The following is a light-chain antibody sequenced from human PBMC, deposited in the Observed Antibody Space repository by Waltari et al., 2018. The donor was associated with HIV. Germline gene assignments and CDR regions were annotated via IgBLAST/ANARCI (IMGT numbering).Light chain of an antibody. CDR2: GAS. Sequence: EVALTQSPGTLSSSPGERATLSCRASQSVSSTYLAWYQQKPGQAPRPLIYGASIRATGIPDRFSGSGSGTDFTLTIGRLEPEDFAVYYCQHYGSSPPMYTFGQGTKLEIK. CDR3: QHYGSSPPMYT. CDR1: QSVSSTY. V-gene: IGKV3-20*01. J-gene: IGKJ2*01.